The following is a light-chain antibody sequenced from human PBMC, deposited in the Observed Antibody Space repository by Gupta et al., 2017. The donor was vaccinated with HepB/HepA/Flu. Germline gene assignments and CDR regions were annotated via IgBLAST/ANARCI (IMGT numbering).Light chain of an antibody. CDR3: QQYYSHPWT. Sequence: DIVMTQSPDSLAVSRGERATINCKSSQIFLYTSNNKNSLAWSQQKPGQPPKLLIYWASTRESGVPDRFSGSGSGTDFTLTISSLQADDVAVYYCQQYYSHPWTFGRGTKVEIK. V-gene: IGKV4-1*01. CDR1: QIFLYTSNNKNS. J-gene: IGKJ1*01. CDR2: WAS.